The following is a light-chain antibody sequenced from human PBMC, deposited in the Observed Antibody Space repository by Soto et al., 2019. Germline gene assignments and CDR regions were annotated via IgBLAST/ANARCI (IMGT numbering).Light chain of an antibody. V-gene: IGKV3-20*01. Sequence: EIVWPQTPCTLSLSPGERSTLSCISSQSVSSTYLTWYQQKPGQAPRLLIYEASRRATGIPDRFSGSGSGTDFSLTISRLEPEDFAVYYCQHYDSLRWTFGLGTKVDIK. CDR1: QSVSSTY. J-gene: IGKJ1*01. CDR2: EAS. CDR3: QHYDSLRWT.